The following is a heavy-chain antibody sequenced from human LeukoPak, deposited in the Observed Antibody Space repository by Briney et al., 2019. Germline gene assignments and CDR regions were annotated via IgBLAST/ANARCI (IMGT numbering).Heavy chain of an antibody. CDR1: GFTFKNYA. Sequence: GGSLRLSCVASGFTFKNYAMSWVRQAPGKGLEWVSAIRGSDGKIHYADSAKGRFTISRDNSKNTVYLQMNSPRAEDTAVYHCVRESTIAVADSWGQGTLVTVSS. CDR2: IRGSDGKI. CDR3: VRESTIAVADS. J-gene: IGHJ4*02. D-gene: IGHD6-19*01. V-gene: IGHV3-23*01.